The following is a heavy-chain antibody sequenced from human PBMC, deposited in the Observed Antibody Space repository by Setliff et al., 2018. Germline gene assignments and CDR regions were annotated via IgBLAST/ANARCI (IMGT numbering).Heavy chain of an antibody. V-gene: IGHV4-59*01. D-gene: IGHD2-21*01. CDR1: GMSITSYY. J-gene: IGHJ4*02. Sequence: SETLSLTCSVSGMSITSYYWSWIRQSPGRGLEWIGYIYYTGSTTYSPSLKSRVTISPDTSKNQFHLTVKSVTEADTAVYYCASHVVMEPATPDVFDCWGQGTLVTVSS. CDR2: IYYTGST. CDR3: ASHVVMEPATPDVFDC.